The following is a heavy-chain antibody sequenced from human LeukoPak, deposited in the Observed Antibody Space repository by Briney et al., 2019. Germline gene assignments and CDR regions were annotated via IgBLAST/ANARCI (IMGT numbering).Heavy chain of an antibody. CDR1: GFTFSSYA. V-gene: IGHV3-23*01. Sequence: GGSLRLSCAASGFTFSSYAMSWVRQAPGKGLEWVSAISGSGGSTYYADSVKGRFTISRDNSKNTLYLQMNSLRAEHTAVYYCAKQGAMVYYYYMDVWGKGTTVTVSS. D-gene: IGHD5-18*01. CDR2: ISGSGGST. CDR3: AKQGAMVYYYYMDV. J-gene: IGHJ6*03.